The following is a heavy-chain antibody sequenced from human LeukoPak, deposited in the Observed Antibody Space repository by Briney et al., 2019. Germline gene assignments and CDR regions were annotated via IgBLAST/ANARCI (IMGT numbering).Heavy chain of an antibody. V-gene: IGHV4-59*12. CDR2: IYYSGST. J-gene: IGHJ3*02. CDR3: ARGGYCTNGVCSFDI. Sequence: SETLSLTCTVSGGSISSFYWNWIRQPPGKGLEWIGYIYYSGSTNYNPSLKSRVTISVDRSKNQFSLKLSSVTAADTAVYYCARGGYCTNGVCSFDIWGQGTMVTVSS. CDR1: GGSISSFY. D-gene: IGHD2-8*01.